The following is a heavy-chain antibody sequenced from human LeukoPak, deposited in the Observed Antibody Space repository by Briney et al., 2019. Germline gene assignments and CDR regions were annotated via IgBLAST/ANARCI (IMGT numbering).Heavy chain of an antibody. CDR2: ISSSSSYI. J-gene: IGHJ4*02. V-gene: IGHV3-21*01. D-gene: IGHD3-16*01. CDR1: GFTFSSYS. CDR3: ARDRSDYKRGRDFDY. Sequence: GGSLRLSXAASGFTFSSYSMNWVRQAPGKGLEWVSSISSSSSYIYYADSVNGRFTISRDNAKNSLYLQMNSLRAEDTAVYYCARDRSDYKRGRDFDYWGQGTLVTVSS.